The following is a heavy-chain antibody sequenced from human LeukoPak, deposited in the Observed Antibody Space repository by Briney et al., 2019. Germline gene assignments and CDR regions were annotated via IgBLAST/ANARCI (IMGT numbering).Heavy chain of an antibody. CDR2: INHSGST. J-gene: IGHJ3*02. V-gene: IGHV4-34*01. D-gene: IGHD2-15*01. CDR1: GGSFSGYY. Sequence: PSETLSLTCAVYGGSFSGYYWSWIRQPPGKGLEWIGEINHSGSTNYNPSLKSRVTISVDTSKNQFSLKLSSVTAADTAVYYCARVRRYCSGGSCLRRGAFDIWGQGTMVTVSS. CDR3: ARVRRYCSGGSCLRRGAFDI.